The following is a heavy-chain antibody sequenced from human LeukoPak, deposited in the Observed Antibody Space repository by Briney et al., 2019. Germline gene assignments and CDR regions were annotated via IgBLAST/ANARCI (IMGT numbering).Heavy chain of an antibody. CDR2: IHKDGLHT. CDR1: GFTFNEFW. J-gene: IGHJ4*02. V-gene: IGHV3-74*01. CDR3: ARESEAAGTYYLDH. D-gene: IGHD6-25*01. Sequence: TAGSLRLSCAASGFTFNEFWMHWVRQVPGQGLMWVARIHKDGLHTWYADSMKGRFTISRDNAENTVYLQLNSLRVEDTAVYYCARESEAAGTYYLDHWGQGNLVTVSS.